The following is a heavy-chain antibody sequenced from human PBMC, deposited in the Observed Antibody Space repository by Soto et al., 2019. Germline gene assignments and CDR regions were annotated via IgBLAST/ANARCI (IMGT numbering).Heavy chain of an antibody. D-gene: IGHD2-2*01. CDR1: GGTFSSYT. V-gene: IGHV1-69*08. CDR3: ARDCSSTSCYAYP. CDR2: IIPILGIA. J-gene: IGHJ5*02. Sequence: QVQLVQSGAEVKKPGSSVKVSCKASGGTFSSYTISWVRQAPGQGLEWMGRIIPILGIANYAQKSQGRVTITADKSTSTAYMELRRLRYEDTAVSYCARDCSSTSCYAYPWGQGTLVTVSS.